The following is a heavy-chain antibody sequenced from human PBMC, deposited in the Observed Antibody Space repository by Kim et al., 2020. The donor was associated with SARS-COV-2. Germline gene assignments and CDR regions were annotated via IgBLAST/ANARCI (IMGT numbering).Heavy chain of an antibody. CDR2: GTP. V-gene: IGHV4-30-2*04. CDR3: ARGMRHTDV. J-gene: IGHJ6*02. D-gene: IGHD2-21*01. Sequence: GTPYSTPSLKSRFTISVDTSKNQFSRKLSSVTAADTAVYYCARGMRHTDVWGHGTTVTVSS.